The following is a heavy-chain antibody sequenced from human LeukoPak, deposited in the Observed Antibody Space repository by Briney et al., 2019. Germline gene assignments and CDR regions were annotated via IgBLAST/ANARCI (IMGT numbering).Heavy chain of an antibody. V-gene: IGHV3-11*01. CDR3: ARGPNHYDYYDLDV. Sequence: GSLRLSCAASGFIFSDYYMSWIRQALGKGLEWVSYISRSDTTVYYADSVKGRFTVSGDDAKSSLYLQMNSLRAEDSAVYYCARGPNHYDYYDLDVWGQGTTVIVSS. J-gene: IGHJ6*02. CDR1: GFIFSDYY. CDR2: ISRSDTTV.